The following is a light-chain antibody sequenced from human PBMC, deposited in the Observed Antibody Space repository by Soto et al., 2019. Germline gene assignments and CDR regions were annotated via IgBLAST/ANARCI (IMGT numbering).Light chain of an antibody. CDR3: HSQDRSLNGYV. V-gene: IGLV2-14*01. J-gene: IGLJ1*01. CDR1: SSDVGGYNY. CDR2: DVS. Sequence: QSALTQPASVSGSPGQSITISCTGTSSDVGGYNYVSWYQQHPGKAPKLMIYDVSNRPSGVSNRFSGSKSGNTASLTISGLQAEDEADYYCHSQDRSLNGYVFGTGTKLTVL.